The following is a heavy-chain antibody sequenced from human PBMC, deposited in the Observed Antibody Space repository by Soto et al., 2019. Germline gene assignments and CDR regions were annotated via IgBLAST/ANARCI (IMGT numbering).Heavy chain of an antibody. Sequence: GGSLRLSCAAAGFTFSTYAMSWVRQAPGKGLEWVSAISGSGDSTYSADSVRGRFTISRDNSINTLYLQMNNLGYEDTAVYYCARPRGYGVFDAYDIWGQGTMVTVSS. V-gene: IGHV3-23*01. CDR1: GFTFSTYA. D-gene: IGHD4-17*01. J-gene: IGHJ3*02. CDR2: ISGSGDST. CDR3: ARPRGYGVFDAYDI.